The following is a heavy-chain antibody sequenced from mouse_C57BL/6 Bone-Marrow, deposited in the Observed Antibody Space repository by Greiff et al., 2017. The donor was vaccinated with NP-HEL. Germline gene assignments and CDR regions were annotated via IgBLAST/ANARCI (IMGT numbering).Heavy chain of an antibody. V-gene: IGHV2-9-1*01. D-gene: IGHD2-12*01. Sequence: QVQLKESGPGLAAPSQSLSITCTVSGFSLTSYAIRWVRQPPGQGLEWLGLIWTGGGSNYNSAPNSSMSTSKDNAKSKVFVKMNSLQTDDTAGYYCARHSSYYEAWFAYWGQGTLVTVSA. CDR1: GFSLTSYA. CDR2: IWTGGGS. CDR3: ARHSSYYEAWFAY. J-gene: IGHJ3*01.